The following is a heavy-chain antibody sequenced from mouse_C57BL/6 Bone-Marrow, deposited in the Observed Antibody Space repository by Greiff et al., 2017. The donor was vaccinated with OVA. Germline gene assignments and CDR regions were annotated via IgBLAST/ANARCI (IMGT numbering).Heavy chain of an antibody. V-gene: IGHV1-80*01. CDR3: ARRYGSSYGWFAY. D-gene: IGHD1-1*01. CDR1: GYAFSSYW. CDR2: IYPGDGDT. J-gene: IGHJ3*01. Sequence: VQVVESGAELVKPGASVKISCKASGYAFSSYWMNWVKQRPGKGLEWIGQIYPGDGDTNYNGKFKGKATLTADKSSSTAYMQLSSLTSEDSAVYFCARRYGSSYGWFAYWGQGTLVTVSA.